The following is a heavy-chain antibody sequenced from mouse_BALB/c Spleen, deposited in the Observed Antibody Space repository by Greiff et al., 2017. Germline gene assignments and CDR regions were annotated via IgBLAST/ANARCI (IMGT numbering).Heavy chain of an antibody. Sequence: QVQLQQSGAELAKPGASVKMSCKASGYTFTSYWMHWVKQRPGQGLEWIGYINPSTGYTEYNQKFQGKATMTADTSSNTAYLQLSSLTSEDTAVYYCNAWDYGDYWGQGTTLTVSS. J-gene: IGHJ2*01. V-gene: IGHV1-7*01. CDR1: GYTFTSYW. CDR2: INPSTGYT. CDR3: NAWDYGDY. D-gene: IGHD1-1*02.